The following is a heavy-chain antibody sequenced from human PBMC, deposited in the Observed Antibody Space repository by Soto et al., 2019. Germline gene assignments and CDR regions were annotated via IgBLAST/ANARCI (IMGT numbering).Heavy chain of an antibody. CDR1: GFTFSNYA. CDR2: IWYDGSRK. D-gene: IGHD3-10*01. J-gene: IGHJ5*02. V-gene: IGHV3-33*01. CDR3: ARDNYYTSGSFSPQLGPDP. Sequence: PGGSLRLSCAASGFTFSNYAMHWVRQAPGRGLEWVAFIWYDGSRKYLGDSVKGRFTVSRDNSKNTLYLQMNSLGAEDTAVYYCARDNYYTSGSFSPQLGPDPWGQGTLVTVSS.